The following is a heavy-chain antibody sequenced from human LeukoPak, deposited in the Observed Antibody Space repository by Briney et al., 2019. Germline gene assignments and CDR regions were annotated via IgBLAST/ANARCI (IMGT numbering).Heavy chain of an antibody. CDR3: ATVPMVLSNWFDP. CDR1: GYTLTELS. J-gene: IGHJ5*02. V-gene: IGHV1-24*01. Sequence: ASVKVSCKVSGYTLTELSMHWERQAPGKGLEWMGGFDPEDGETIYAQKFQGRVTMTEDTSTDTAYMELSSLRSEDTAVYYCATVPMVLSNWFDPWGQGTLVTVSS. D-gene: IGHD3-10*01. CDR2: FDPEDGET.